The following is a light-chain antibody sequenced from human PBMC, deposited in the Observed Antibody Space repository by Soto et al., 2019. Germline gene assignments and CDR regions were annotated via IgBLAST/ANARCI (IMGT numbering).Light chain of an antibody. V-gene: IGLV2-11*01. J-gene: IGLJ1*01. CDR1: SRDVGFYNY. CDR3: CSYAGKYIPVV. CDR2: DVT. Sequence: QSALTQPRSVSGSPGQSVTISCTGTSRDVGFYNYVSWYQQRTGRAPKLLIYDVTKRPSGVSDRFSGSKSGNTASLTLSGLQAGDEADYYCCSYAGKYIPVVFGPGTKLTVL.